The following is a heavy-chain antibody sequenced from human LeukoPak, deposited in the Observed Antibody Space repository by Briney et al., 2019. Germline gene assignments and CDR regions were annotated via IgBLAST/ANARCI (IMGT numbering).Heavy chain of an antibody. CDR2: INHSGST. D-gene: IGHD3-22*01. Sequence: SETLSLTCAVYGGSFSGYYWSWIRQPPGKGLEWIGEINHSGSTKYNPSLKSRVTVSVDTSKNQFSLKLSSVTAADTAVYYCARRTYYYDSSGYYDAFYIWGQGTMVTVSS. V-gene: IGHV4-34*01. CDR3: ARRTYYYDSSGYYDAFYI. CDR1: GGSFSGYY. J-gene: IGHJ3*02.